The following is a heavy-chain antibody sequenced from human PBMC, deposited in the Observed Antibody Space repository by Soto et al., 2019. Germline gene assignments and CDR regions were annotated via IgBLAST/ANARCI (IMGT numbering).Heavy chain of an antibody. J-gene: IGHJ4*02. CDR1: GFSLSTSGVG. V-gene: IGHV2-5*02. D-gene: IGHD4-17*01. Sequence: SGPTLVKPTQTLTLTCTFSGFSLSTSGVGVGWIRQPPGKALEWLALIYWDDDKRYSPSLKSRLTITKDTPKNQVVLTMTNMDPVDTATYYCAHSDYGALLWKGFKLSFDYWGQGTLVTVSS. CDR3: AHSDYGALLWKGFKLSFDY. CDR2: IYWDDDK.